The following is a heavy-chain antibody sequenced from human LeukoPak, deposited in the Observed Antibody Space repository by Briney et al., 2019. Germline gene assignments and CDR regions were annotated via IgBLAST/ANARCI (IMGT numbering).Heavy chain of an antibody. CDR1: GGSITSNDYY. J-gene: IGHJ4*02. CDR3: ARPSGDQDYGDYGNYFDY. D-gene: IGHD4-17*01. CDR2: IYFGRGA. V-gene: IGHV4-39*01. Sequence: SETLSLTCTISGGSITSNDYYWGWIRQPPGKGLEYIGSIYFGRGAYYNPSLKSRVTISVDTSKNQFSLKLSSVTAADTAVYYCARPSGDQDYGDYGNYFDYWGQGTLVTVSS.